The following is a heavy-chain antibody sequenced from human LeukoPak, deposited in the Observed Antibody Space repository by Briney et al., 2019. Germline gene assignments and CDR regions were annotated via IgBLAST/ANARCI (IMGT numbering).Heavy chain of an antibody. CDR2: ISYDGSNK. CDR1: GFIFSSYA. Sequence: GGSLRVSCAASGFIFSSYAMHGVRQAPGKGLEWVAVISYDGSNKYYADSVKGRFTISRDNSKNTLYLQMNSLRPEDTAVYYCARDPYGSGSYCPGDYWGQGTLVTVSS. D-gene: IGHD3-10*01. V-gene: IGHV3-30*04. CDR3: ARDPYGSGSYCPGDY. J-gene: IGHJ4*02.